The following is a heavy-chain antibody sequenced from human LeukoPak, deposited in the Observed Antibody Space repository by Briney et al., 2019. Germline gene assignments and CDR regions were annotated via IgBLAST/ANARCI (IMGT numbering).Heavy chain of an antibody. V-gene: IGHV4-59*08. D-gene: IGHD2-15*01. J-gene: IGHJ4*02. CDR3: ARVACGGSYYWPSQPFDH. Sequence: PSDPLSLTCTVSGGSISGYYWTWIPQPPGKQLEGIGYIYSSGSTNYNPSLKSRITISVDTSKNQFSLKLSSVTAAETAVYYCARVACGGSYYWPSQPFDHWGQGTLVIVSS. CDR2: IYSSGST. CDR1: GGSISGYY.